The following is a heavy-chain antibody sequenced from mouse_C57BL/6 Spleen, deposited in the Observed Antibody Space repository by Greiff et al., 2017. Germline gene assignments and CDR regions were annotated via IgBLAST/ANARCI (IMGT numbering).Heavy chain of an antibody. CDR2: IDPSDSYT. CDR1: GYTFTSYW. CDR3: ERLDSSGLAWFAY. Sequence: VKLQQPGAELVKPGASVKLSCKASGYTFTSYWMQWVKQRPGQGLEWIGEIDPSDSYTNYNQKFKGKATLTVDTSSSTAYMQLSSLTSEDSAVYYCERLDSSGLAWFAYWGQGTLVTVSA. D-gene: IGHD3-2*02. J-gene: IGHJ3*01. V-gene: IGHV1-50*01.